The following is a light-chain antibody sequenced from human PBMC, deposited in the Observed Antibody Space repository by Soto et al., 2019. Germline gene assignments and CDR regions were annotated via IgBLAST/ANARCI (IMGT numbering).Light chain of an antibody. CDR2: EDI. CDR3: CSFAGRASVV. CDR1: SSDIGTFHL. J-gene: IGLJ2*01. V-gene: IGLV2-23*01. Sequence: QSALTQPASVSGSPGQSITISCTGTSSDIGTFHLVSWYHQYPGKAPKLMIYEDIKRPSGVSTRVSGSKSGNTASLTISGLQAEDEGDYYCCSFAGRASVVFGGGTKLTVL.